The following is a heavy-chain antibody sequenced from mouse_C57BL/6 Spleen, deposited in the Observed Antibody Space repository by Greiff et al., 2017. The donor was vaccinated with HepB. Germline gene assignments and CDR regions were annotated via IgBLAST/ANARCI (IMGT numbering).Heavy chain of an antibody. CDR2: IHPNSGST. J-gene: IGHJ2*01. D-gene: IGHD2-1*01. CDR1: GYTFTSYW. Sequence: QVQLQQPGAELVKPGASVKLSCKASGYTFTSYWMHWVKQRPGQGLEWIGMIHPNSGSTNYNEKFKSKATLTVDKSSSTAYMQLSSLASEDSAVYDCARSIYYGNYDYFDYWGQGTTLTVSS. V-gene: IGHV1-64*01. CDR3: ARSIYYGNYDYFDY.